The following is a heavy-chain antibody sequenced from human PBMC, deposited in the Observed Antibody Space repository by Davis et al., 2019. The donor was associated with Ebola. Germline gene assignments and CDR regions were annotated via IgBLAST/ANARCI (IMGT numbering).Heavy chain of an antibody. CDR2: ISSSASYK. CDR1: GFTFSSYN. J-gene: IGHJ4*02. Sequence: GESLKISCAASGFTFSSYNMNWVRQAPGKGLEWVSSISSSASYKNYADSVKGRFTISRDDAKKSLYLQMDSLRAEDTAVYYCAQQLGDYGGNALRYWGQGTLVTVSS. D-gene: IGHD4-23*01. V-gene: IGHV3-21*05. CDR3: AQQLGDYGGNALRY.